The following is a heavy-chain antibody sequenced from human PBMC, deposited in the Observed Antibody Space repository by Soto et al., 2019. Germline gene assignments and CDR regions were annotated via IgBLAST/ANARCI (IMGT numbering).Heavy chain of an antibody. CDR1: GYTFTGYY. D-gene: IGHD6-6*01. CDR2: INPNSGGT. CDR3: ARADFAQYSSSAGGVFDY. Sequence: ASVKVSCKASGYTFTGYYMHWVRQAPGQGLEWMGWINPNSGGTNYAQKFQGWVTMTRDTSISTAYMELSRLRSDDTAVYYCARADFAQYSSSAGGVFDYWGQGTLVTVSS. J-gene: IGHJ4*02. V-gene: IGHV1-2*04.